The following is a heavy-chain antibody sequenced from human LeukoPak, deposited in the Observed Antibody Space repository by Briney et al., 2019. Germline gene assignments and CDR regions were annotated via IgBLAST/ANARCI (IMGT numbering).Heavy chain of an antibody. CDR2: ISAYNGNT. D-gene: IGHD3-22*01. Sequence: ASVKVSCKASGYTLTSYGISWVRQAPGQGLEWMGWISAYNGNTNYAQKLQGRVTMTTDTSTSTAYMELRSLRSDDTAVYYCARSSKPHYYDSSGPEGDAFDIWGQGTMVTVSS. V-gene: IGHV1-18*01. J-gene: IGHJ3*02. CDR1: GYTLTSYG. CDR3: ARSSKPHYYDSSGPEGDAFDI.